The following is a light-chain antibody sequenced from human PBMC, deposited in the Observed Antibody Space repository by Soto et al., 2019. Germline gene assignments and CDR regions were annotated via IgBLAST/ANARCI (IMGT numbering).Light chain of an antibody. V-gene: IGKV1-6*01. CDR2: AAS. J-gene: IGKJ1*01. CDR1: QSISNY. Sequence: INMTQSPYSLSASVGDRVTMTFLASQSISNYLNWYQQKPGKAPRLLIHAASSLQSGVPSRFSGSASGTDFTLTISRLKNEDFATYYCLQDYTYTWTFCQGTKVDIK. CDR3: LQDYTYTWT.